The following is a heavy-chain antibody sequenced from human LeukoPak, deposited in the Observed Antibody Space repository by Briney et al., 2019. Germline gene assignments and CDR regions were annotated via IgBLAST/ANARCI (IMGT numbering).Heavy chain of an antibody. CDR2: ISYDGKKT. J-gene: IGHJ4*02. Sequence: GRSLRLSCAASGLIFSSYAMHWVRQAPGKGLEWVAVISYDGKKTYYADSVKGRFTISRDNAKNSLFLQMNSLRAEDTAIYYCTTDTWYSAGHWGQGTLVTVSS. CDR3: TTDTWYSAGH. D-gene: IGHD2-15*01. V-gene: IGHV3-30*04. CDR1: GLIFSSYA.